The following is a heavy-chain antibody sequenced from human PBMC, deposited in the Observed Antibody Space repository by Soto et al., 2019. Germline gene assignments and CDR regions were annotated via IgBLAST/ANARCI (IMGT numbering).Heavy chain of an antibody. CDR2: IYYSGST. V-gene: IGHV4-39*01. Sequence: SETLSLTCTVSGVSISSSSYYWGWIRQPPGKGLEWIGSIYYSGSTYYNPSLKSRVTISVDTSKNQFSLKLSSVTAADTAVYYSARLSGRYSSAEVAYWGQGPLVTVS. CDR3: ARLSGRYSSAEVAY. J-gene: IGHJ4*02. D-gene: IGHD6-19*01. CDR1: GVSISSSSYY.